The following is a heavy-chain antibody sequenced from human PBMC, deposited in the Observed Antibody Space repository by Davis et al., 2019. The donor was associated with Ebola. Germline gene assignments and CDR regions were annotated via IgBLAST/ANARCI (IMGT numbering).Heavy chain of an antibody. V-gene: IGHV3-23*01. D-gene: IGHD3-3*01. J-gene: IGHJ6*02. Sequence: PGGSLRLSCAASGFTFGYSAVSWVRQAPGKGLQWVSGISRIHGDTSYADSVKGRFTISKDDSKNMLFLQMDSLRAEDTAVYYRAREFKDYDFWSGSYKYHGMDVWGQGTTVTVSS. CDR1: GFTFGYSA. CDR2: ISRIHGDT. CDR3: AREFKDYDFWSGSYKYHGMDV.